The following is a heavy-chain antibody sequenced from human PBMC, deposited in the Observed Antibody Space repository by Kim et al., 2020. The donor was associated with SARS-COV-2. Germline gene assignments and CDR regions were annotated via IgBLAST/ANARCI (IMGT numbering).Heavy chain of an antibody. V-gene: IGHV4-39*01. J-gene: IGHJ6*02. D-gene: IGHD6-13*01. CDR1: VGSISSKTYY. CDR3: ARHRMPTRITATGLYLDGMDV. Sequence: SETLSLTCAISVGSISSKTYYWGWIRQPPGKGLEWIGNIDYSGSTYYNPSLKGRVAIFVDTTRNQFSLKLTSVTAADTALYFCARHRMPTRITATGLYLDGMDVWGQGTTVTVSS. CDR2: IDYSGST.